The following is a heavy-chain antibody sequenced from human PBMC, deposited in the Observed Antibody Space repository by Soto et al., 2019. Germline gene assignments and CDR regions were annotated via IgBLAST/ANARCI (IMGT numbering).Heavy chain of an antibody. V-gene: IGHV3-30*18. CDR3: AKCGWGPSTIFMDV. CDR1: GFTFSSYG. Sequence: GGSLRLSCAASGFTFSSYGMHWVRQAPGKGLEWVAVISYDGSNKYYADSVKGRFTISRDNSKNTLYLQMNSLRAEDTAVYYCAKCGWGPSTIFMDVWGQGTTVTVSS. D-gene: IGHD3-9*01. CDR2: ISYDGSNK. J-gene: IGHJ6*02.